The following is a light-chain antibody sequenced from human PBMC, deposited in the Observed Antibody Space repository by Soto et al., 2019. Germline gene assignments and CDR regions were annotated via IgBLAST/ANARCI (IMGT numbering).Light chain of an antibody. CDR1: SSDVGGYNN. V-gene: IGLV2-14*01. Sequence: QSALTQPASVSGSPGQSITISCTGTSSDVGGYNNVSWYQQHPGKAPKLMIYDVSNRPSGVSNRFSGSKSGNTASLTISGLQAEDDSYYYCSSYTSSSSLVFGGGTKLTVL. CDR2: DVS. J-gene: IGLJ2*01. CDR3: SSYTSSSSLV.